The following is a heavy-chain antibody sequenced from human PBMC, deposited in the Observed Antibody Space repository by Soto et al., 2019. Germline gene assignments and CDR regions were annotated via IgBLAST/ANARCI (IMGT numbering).Heavy chain of an antibody. D-gene: IGHD6-25*01. CDR3: AKDRRPNYYYGMDV. CDR1: GFTFSSYG. V-gene: IGHV3-30*18. CDR2: ISYDGSNK. Sequence: QVQLVESGGGVVQPGRSLRLSCAASGFTFSSYGMHWVRQAPGKGLEWVAVISYDGSNKYYADSVKGRFTISRDNSKNTLYLKMTGRRAEDTAVYYCAKDRRPNYYYGMDVWGQGTTVTVSS. J-gene: IGHJ6*02.